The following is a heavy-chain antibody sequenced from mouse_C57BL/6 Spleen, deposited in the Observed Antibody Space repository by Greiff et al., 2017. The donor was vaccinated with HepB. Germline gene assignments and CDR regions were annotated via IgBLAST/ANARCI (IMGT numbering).Heavy chain of an antibody. D-gene: IGHD1-1*01. J-gene: IGHJ4*01. CDR2: ISSGSSTI. V-gene: IGHV5-17*01. CDR3: ARSQDYGSSPYAMDY. Sequence: EVHLVESGGGLVKPGGSLKLSCAASGFTFSDYGMHWVRQAPEKGLEWVAYISSGSSTIYYADTVKGRFTISRDNAKNTLFLQMTSLRSEDTAMYYCARSQDYGSSPYAMDYWGQGTSVTVSS. CDR1: GFTFSDYG.